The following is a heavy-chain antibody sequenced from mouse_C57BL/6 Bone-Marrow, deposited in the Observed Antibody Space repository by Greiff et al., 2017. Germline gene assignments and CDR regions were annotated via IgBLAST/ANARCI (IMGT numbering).Heavy chain of an antibody. D-gene: IGHD2-4*01. J-gene: IGHJ4*01. V-gene: IGHV1-64*01. CDR2: IHPNSGSN. Sequence: QVQLQQPGAELVKPGASVKLSCKASGYTFTSYWMHWVKQRPGQGLEWIGMIHPNSGSNNYNETFKSKATLTVDKSSSTAYMQLSILTSEDSAVYYCARGVAIYYDCGYAMAYWGQGTSVTVSS. CDR3: ARGVAIYYDCGYAMAY. CDR1: GYTFTSYW.